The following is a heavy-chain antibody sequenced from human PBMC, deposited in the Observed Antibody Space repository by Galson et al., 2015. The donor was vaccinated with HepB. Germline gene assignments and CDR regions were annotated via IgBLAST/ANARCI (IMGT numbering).Heavy chain of an antibody. CDR2: ISSSSSYI. J-gene: IGHJ4*02. CDR1: GFTFSSYS. CDR3: ARDGLRYFDWLSS. Sequence: SLRLSCAASGFTFSSYSMNWVRQAPGKGLEWVSSISSSSSYIYYADSVKGRFTISRDNAKNSLYLQMNSLRAEDTAVYYCARDGLRYFDWLSSWGQGTLVTVSS. D-gene: IGHD3-9*01. V-gene: IGHV3-21*01.